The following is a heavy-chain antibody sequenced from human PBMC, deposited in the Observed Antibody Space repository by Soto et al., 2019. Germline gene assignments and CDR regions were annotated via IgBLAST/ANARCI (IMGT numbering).Heavy chain of an antibody. V-gene: IGHV3-23*01. CDR2: ITGGGDDT. CDR1: GFTFRGYA. J-gene: IGHJ4*02. D-gene: IGHD3-16*01. Sequence: PGGSLRLSCEGSGFTFRGYAMSWVRQPPGKGLEWVTAITGGGDDTYHSDSVKGRFTISRDNSKNTLYLQMNSLRAEDTAVYYCAKGSVKGSPYYFDFWGPGTLVTVSS. CDR3: AKGSVKGSPYYFDF.